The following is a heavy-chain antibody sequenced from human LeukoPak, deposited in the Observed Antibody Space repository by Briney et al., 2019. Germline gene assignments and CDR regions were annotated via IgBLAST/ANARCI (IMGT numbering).Heavy chain of an antibody. CDR1: GFTFRVHG. CDR3: TRGGYGDYNFVDAFYLDY. D-gene: IGHD4-17*01. Sequence: GGSLTLPYLASGFTFRVHGLHWVRQAPGKGLEWLAVIWYDGSNKHYADSLKGRFTISRDNSRNTLYLQMNSLKVEDTAIYYCTRGGYGDYNFVDAFYLDYWGQGTLVTVSS. V-gene: IGHV3-33*01. CDR2: IWYDGSNK. J-gene: IGHJ4*02.